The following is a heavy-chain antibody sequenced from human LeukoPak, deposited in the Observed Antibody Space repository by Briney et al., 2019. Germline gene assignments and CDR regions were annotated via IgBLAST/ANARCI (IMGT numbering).Heavy chain of an antibody. CDR3: ASASRDGYNYEGYFHH. Sequence: GGSLRLSCAASGFTFGSYTMNWVRQAPGEGLEWISSISSASTYTHYADSVKGRFTVSRDNAKNSLFLQWNRRRAEDTAIYFCASASRDGYNYEGYFHHWGQGTLVTVSS. V-gene: IGHV3-21*06. J-gene: IGHJ1*01. CDR2: ISSASTYT. CDR1: GFTFGSYT. D-gene: IGHD5-24*01.